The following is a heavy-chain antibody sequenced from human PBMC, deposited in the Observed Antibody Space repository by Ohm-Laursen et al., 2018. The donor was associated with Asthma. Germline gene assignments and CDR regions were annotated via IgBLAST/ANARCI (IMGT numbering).Heavy chain of an antibody. J-gene: IGHJ6*02. CDR1: GGSISSGGYY. Sequence: SQTLSLTCPVSGGSISSGGYYWSWIRQHPGKGLEWIGYIYYSGSTYYNPSLKSRVTISVDTPKNQFSLKLSSVTAADTAVYYCARDRPQYCSGGSCYHYGMDVWGQGTTVTVSS. CDR3: ARDRPQYCSGGSCYHYGMDV. D-gene: IGHD2-15*01. CDR2: IYYSGST. V-gene: IGHV4-31*03.